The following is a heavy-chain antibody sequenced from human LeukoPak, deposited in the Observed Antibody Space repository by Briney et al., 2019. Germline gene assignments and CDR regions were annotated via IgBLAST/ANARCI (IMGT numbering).Heavy chain of an antibody. CDR1: GGSFSGYY. Sequence: SEALFLTCAVYGGSFSGYYWSWIRQPPGKGLEWIGEINHSGSTNYNPSLKSRVTISVDTSKNQFSLKLSSVTAADTAVYYCARRDYDFWSGDYYMDVWGKGTTVTVSS. CDR2: INHSGST. V-gene: IGHV4-34*01. J-gene: IGHJ6*03. D-gene: IGHD3-3*01. CDR3: ARRDYDFWSGDYYMDV.